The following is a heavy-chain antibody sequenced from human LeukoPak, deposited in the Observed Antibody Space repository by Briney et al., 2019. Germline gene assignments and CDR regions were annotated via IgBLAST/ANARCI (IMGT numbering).Heavy chain of an antibody. Sequence: SETLSLTCTVSGGSISSYYRGWVRQPPGKALEWIGNIFYSGSTYYSPSLKSRVTISLDTSRNQFSLKLSSVTAADTAVYYCARETSQKGAHYMDVWGKGTTITISS. J-gene: IGHJ6*03. V-gene: IGHV4-59*01. CDR3: ARETSQKGAHYMDV. D-gene: IGHD3-16*01. CDR2: IFYSGST. CDR1: GGSISSYY.